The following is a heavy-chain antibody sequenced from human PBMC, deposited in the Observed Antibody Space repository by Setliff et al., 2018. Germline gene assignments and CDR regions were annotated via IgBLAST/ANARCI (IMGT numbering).Heavy chain of an antibody. V-gene: IGHV3-23*01. J-gene: IGHJ5*02. CDR1: GFMFGSYA. CDR3: ARDPNGDYVGAFDP. D-gene: IGHD4-17*01. Sequence: GSLRLSCAASGFMFGSYAMHWVRQSPGKGLEWVSTIIGSGISTYYADSVQGRVTISRDNSRNTLYLQMNSLRAEDTASYYCARDPNGDYVGAFDPWGQGILVTVSS. CDR2: IIGSGIST.